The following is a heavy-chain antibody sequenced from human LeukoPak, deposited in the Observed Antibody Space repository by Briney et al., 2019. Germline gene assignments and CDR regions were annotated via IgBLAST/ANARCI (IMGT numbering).Heavy chain of an antibody. D-gene: IGHD6-19*01. J-gene: IGHJ5*02. CDR3: ARQVTAVAGNWFDP. V-gene: IGHV4-59*08. Sequence: SETLSLTCTVSGGSISSYYWSWIRQPPGKGLEWIGYIYYSGSTNYNPSLKSRVTISVDTSKNQFSLKLSSATAADTAVYYCARQVTAVAGNWFDPWGQGTLVTVSS. CDR1: GGSISSYY. CDR2: IYYSGST.